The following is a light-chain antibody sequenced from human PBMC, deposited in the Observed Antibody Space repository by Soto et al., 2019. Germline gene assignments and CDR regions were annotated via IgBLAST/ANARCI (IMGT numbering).Light chain of an antibody. CDR2: KND. V-gene: IGLV1-47*01. CDR1: SSNIGRNY. J-gene: IGLJ3*02. CDR3: ATWDASLRGWV. Sequence: QSVVSQPPSASGTPGQRVTISCSGSSSNIGRNYVYWYQQFPGTAPKLLIFKNDQRPSGVPDRFSGSKSGTSASLAISGLRSEDEADYYCATWDASLRGWVFGGGTKPPS.